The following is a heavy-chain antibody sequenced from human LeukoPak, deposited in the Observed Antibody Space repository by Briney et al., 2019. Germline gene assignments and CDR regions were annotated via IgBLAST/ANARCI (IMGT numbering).Heavy chain of an antibody. CDR3: AKDASGSYYAAFDY. CDR1: GFTFSNSA. J-gene: IGHJ4*02. D-gene: IGHD1-26*01. Sequence: GGSLRLSCAASGFTFSNSAMSWVRQAPGKGLEWVSTLSGSGITTYYADSVKGRFTISRDNSKNTLYLQMNSLRAEDTAVYYCAKDASGSYYAAFDYWGQGTLVTVSS. CDR2: LSGSGITT. V-gene: IGHV3-23*01.